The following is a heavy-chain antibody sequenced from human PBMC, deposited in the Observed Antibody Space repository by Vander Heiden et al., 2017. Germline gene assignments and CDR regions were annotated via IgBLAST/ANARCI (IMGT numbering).Heavy chain of an antibody. D-gene: IGHD1-26*01. CDR1: GYTCISYA. CDR3: ARSGRTEGGMDV. CDR2: SSAGTGDT. Sequence: QVQLVQSGAEVKKPGASVKVSCRTSGYTCISYAIHWVRQAPGQRLEWMGWSSAGTGDTRYSQEFQGRVTITRDTSASTVYMELSSLRSEDMAVYYCARSGRTEGGMDVWGQGTTVTVSS. V-gene: IGHV1-3*02. J-gene: IGHJ6*02.